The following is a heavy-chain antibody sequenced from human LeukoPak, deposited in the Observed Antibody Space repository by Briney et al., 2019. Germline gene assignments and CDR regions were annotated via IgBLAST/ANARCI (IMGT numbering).Heavy chain of an antibody. CDR3: AKGPTSLYYGSELDV. V-gene: IGHV3-30*18. CDR2: ISYDGSNK. Sequence: GGSLRLSCAASGFSFDDYGMHWVRQAPGKGLEWVAVISYDGSNKYYADSVKGRFTISRDNSKNTLYLQMNSLRAEDTAVYYCAKGPTSLYYGSELDVWGQGTTVTVSS. CDR1: GFSFDDYG. D-gene: IGHD3-10*01. J-gene: IGHJ6*02.